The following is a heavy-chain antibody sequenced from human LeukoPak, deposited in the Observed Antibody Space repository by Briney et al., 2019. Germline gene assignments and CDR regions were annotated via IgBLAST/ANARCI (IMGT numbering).Heavy chain of an antibody. CDR2: ISGSGGST. D-gene: IGHD6-13*01. V-gene: IGHV3-23*01. Sequence: GGSLRLSCAASGFTFSSYAMSWVRQAPGKGLEWVSAISGSGGSTYYADSVKGRFAISRDNSKNTLYLQMNSLRAEDTAVYYCAKDKRGIAAAGNLDYWGQGTLVTVSS. CDR1: GFTFSSYA. CDR3: AKDKRGIAAAGNLDY. J-gene: IGHJ4*02.